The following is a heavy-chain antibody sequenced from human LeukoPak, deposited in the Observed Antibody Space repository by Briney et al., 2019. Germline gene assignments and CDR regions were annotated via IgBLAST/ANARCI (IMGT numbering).Heavy chain of an antibody. D-gene: IGHD6-13*01. V-gene: IGHV4-61*01. CDR1: GGSVSSGSYY. Sequence: SETLSLTCTVSGGSVSSGSYYWSWIRQPPGKGLEWIGYIYYSGSTNYNPSLKSRVTISVDTSKNQFSLRLSSVTAADTAVYYCARLSAAGDYVDYWGQGTLVTVSS. J-gene: IGHJ4*02. CDR2: IYYSGST. CDR3: ARLSAAGDYVDY.